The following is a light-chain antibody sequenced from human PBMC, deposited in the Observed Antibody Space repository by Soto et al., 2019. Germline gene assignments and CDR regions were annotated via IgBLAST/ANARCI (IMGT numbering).Light chain of an antibody. CDR1: QSVSSSY. V-gene: IGKV3-20*01. CDR3: EQYANSPTT. J-gene: IGKJ5*01. CDR2: GAS. Sequence: EMALTQSPGTLSLSPGERATRSCRASQSVSSSYLAWYQQKPGQAPRLLIYGASSRATGIPDRFSGSGSGTAFTLTISRLEPEDFAVYYCEQYANSPTTFGEGTRLEIK.